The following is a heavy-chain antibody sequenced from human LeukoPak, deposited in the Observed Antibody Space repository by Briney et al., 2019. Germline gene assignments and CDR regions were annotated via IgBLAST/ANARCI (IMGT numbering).Heavy chain of an antibody. J-gene: IGHJ4*02. CDR1: GFTFNSYA. Sequence: GGSLRLSCAASGFTFNSYAIHWARQAPGKGLEWVAIISYDGSNKYYADSVKGRFTISRDNSKNTLYLQMNSLRAEDTAVYYCARDGGTGWYYPDYWGQGTLVTVSS. CDR3: ARDGGTGWYYPDY. V-gene: IGHV3-30-3*01. D-gene: IGHD6-19*01. CDR2: ISYDGSNK.